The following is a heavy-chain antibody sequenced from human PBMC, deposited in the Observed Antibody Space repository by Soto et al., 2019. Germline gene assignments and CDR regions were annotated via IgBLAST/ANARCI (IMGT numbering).Heavy chain of an antibody. Sequence: SETLSLTCAVYGGSFSGYYWSWIRQPPGKGLEWIGEINHSGSTNYNPSLKSRVTISVDTTKNQFSLKLSSVTAADTAVYYCASLYSSSQARPTYYYYYGMDVWGQGTTVTVSS. CDR3: ASLYSSSQARPTYYYYYGMDV. D-gene: IGHD6-6*01. CDR2: INHSGST. V-gene: IGHV4-34*01. CDR1: GGSFSGYY. J-gene: IGHJ6*02.